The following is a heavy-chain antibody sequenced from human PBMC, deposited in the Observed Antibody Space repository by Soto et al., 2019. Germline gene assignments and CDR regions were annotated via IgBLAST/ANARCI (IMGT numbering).Heavy chain of an antibody. Sequence: XSVKGSCKASGYTFTSYGINWVRQAPGQRLEWMGWINAANGDTKYSPKFQGRVTITRDTSASTAYMELSSLRSEDTAVYYCVRRHVSATGIDWFDPWGQGTLVTVSS. CDR3: VRRHVSATGIDWFDP. J-gene: IGHJ5*02. D-gene: IGHD6-13*01. V-gene: IGHV1-3*01. CDR2: INAANGDT. CDR1: GYTFTSYG.